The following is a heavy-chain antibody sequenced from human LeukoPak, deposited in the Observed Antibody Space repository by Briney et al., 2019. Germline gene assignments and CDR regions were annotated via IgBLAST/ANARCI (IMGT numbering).Heavy chain of an antibody. D-gene: IGHD2-2*02. CDR2: ISAYNGNT. CDR3: ARDPDCSSTSCYNDY. Sequence: ASVKVSCKASGYTFTSYGISWVRQAPGQGLEWMGWISAYNGNTNYAHKLQGRVTMTTDTSTSTAYMELRSLRSDDTAVYYCARDPDCSSTSCYNDYWGQGTLVTVSS. CDR1: GYTFTSYG. V-gene: IGHV1-18*01. J-gene: IGHJ4*02.